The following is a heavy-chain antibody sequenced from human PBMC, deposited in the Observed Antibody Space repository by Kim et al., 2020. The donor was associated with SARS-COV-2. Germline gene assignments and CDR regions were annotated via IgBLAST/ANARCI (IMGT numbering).Heavy chain of an antibody. CDR3: ARRVATDNYYNYYGMDV. Sequence: SLKSRVTISVDTSKNQFSLKVSCVTAADTAVYYCARRVATDNYYNYYGMDVWGQGTTVTVSS. J-gene: IGHJ6*02. V-gene: IGHV4-39*01. D-gene: IGHD5-12*01.